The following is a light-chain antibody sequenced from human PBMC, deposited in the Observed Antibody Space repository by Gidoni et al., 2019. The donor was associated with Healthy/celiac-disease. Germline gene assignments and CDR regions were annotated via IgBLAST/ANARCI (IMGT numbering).Light chain of an antibody. CDR1: KLGDKY. V-gene: IGLV3-1*01. J-gene: IGLJ1*01. CDR2: QDS. Sequence: SHALTQPPSASASPGQTASITCSGDKLGDKYACWYQQKPGQSPVLVIYQDSKRPSGIPERFSGSNSGNTATLTISGTQAMDEADYYCQAWDSSTYVFGTGTKVTVL. CDR3: QAWDSSTYV.